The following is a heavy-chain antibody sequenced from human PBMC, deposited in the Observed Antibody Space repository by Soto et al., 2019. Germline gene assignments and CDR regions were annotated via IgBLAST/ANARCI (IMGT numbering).Heavy chain of an antibody. D-gene: IGHD5-18*01. CDR3: ARKQLPPLTPDYYYDGMDV. Sequence: QVQLVQSGAEVKKPGASVKVSCKASGYTFTSYDINWVRQATGQGLEWMGWMNPNSGNTGYAQKFQGRVTMTRNTSISTAYMELSSLRSEDTAVYYCARKQLPPLTPDYYYDGMDVWGQGTTVTVSS. V-gene: IGHV1-8*01. J-gene: IGHJ6*02. CDR1: GYTFTSYD. CDR2: MNPNSGNT.